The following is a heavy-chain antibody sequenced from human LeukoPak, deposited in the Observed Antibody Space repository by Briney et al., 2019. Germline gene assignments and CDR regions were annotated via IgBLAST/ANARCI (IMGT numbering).Heavy chain of an antibody. V-gene: IGHV3-64*01. CDR2: ISSNGGST. J-gene: IGHJ4*02. CDR1: GFTFSSYA. D-gene: IGHD3-22*01. Sequence: GGSLRLSCAASGFTFSSYAMHWVRQAPGKGLEYVSAISSNGGSTYYANSVKGRFTISRDNSKNTLYLQMGSLRSDDTAVYYCASSQIYYDSSGYPPASFDYWGQGTLVTVSS. CDR3: ASSQIYYDSSGYPPASFDY.